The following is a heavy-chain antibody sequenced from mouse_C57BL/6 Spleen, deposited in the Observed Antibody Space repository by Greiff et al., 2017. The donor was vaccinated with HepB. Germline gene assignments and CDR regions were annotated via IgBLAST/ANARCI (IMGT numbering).Heavy chain of an antibody. D-gene: IGHD1-1*01. CDR1: GFNIKDDY. CDR3: TTYYGSSPAY. J-gene: IGHJ3*01. V-gene: IGHV14-4*01. CDR2: IDPENGDT. Sequence: EVQLQQSGAELVRPGASVKLSCTASGFNIKDDYMHWVKQRPEQGLEWIGWIDPENGDTEYASKFQGKATITADTSSNTAYLQLSSLTSEDTAVYYCTTYYGSSPAYWGHGTLVTVSA.